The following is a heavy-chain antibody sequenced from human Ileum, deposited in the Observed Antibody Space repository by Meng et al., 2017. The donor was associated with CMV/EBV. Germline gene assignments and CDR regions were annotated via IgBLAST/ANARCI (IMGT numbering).Heavy chain of an antibody. CDR1: GYTFSGYY. CDR2: INPSSGVT. D-gene: IGHD2-2*01. V-gene: IGHV1-2*02. Sequence: SGYTFSGYYIHWVRQAPGQGLEWMGCINPSSGVTNYAQKFQGRVTMTRDTSVTTAYMEMSRLRYDDTAVYYCARDRILVSSPNWFDPWGQGTLVTVSS. CDR3: ARDRILVSSPNWFDP. J-gene: IGHJ5*02.